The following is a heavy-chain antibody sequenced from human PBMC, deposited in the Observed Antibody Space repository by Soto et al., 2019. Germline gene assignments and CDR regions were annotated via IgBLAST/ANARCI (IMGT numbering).Heavy chain of an antibody. Sequence: GASVKVSCKASGFTFTSSAVQWVRQARGQRLEWIGWIVVGSGNTNYAQKFQERVTITRDMSTSTAYMELSSLRSEDTAVYYCAAEESENYYYYGMDVWGQGTTVTVSS. J-gene: IGHJ6*02. CDR3: AAEESENYYYYGMDV. V-gene: IGHV1-58*01. CDR2: IVVGSGNT. CDR1: GFTFTSSA.